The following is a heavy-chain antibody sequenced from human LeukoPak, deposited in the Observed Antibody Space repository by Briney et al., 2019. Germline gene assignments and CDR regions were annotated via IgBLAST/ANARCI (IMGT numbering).Heavy chain of an antibody. Sequence: GGSLRLSCAASGFTFSSYSMNWVRQAPGKGLEWVSAISGSGGSTYYADSVKGRFTISRDNSKNTLYLQMNSLRAEDTAVYYCARDYDFWSGYWMDVWGQGTTVTVSS. V-gene: IGHV3-23*01. J-gene: IGHJ6*02. CDR2: ISGSGGST. CDR1: GFTFSSYS. D-gene: IGHD3-3*01. CDR3: ARDYDFWSGYWMDV.